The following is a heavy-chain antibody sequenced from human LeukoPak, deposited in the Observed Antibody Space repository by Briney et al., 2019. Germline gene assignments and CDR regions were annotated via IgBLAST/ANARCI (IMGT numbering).Heavy chain of an antibody. V-gene: IGHV3-7*01. CDR3: VRDSGSRSSGIFDY. Sequence: GGSLRLSCAASGFTFSSYWMSWVRQAPGKGLEWVANIKQDGSEQYYAGSVKGRFTISRDNARNSVSLLINSLRVDDTAVYYCVRDSGSRSSGIFDYWGQGALVTVSS. CDR1: GFTFSSYW. D-gene: IGHD6-6*01. CDR2: IKQDGSEQ. J-gene: IGHJ4*02.